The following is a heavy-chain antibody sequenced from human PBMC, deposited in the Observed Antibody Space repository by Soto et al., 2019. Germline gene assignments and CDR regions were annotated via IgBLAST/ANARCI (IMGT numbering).Heavy chain of an antibody. CDR1: VFTFDDYA. D-gene: IGHD3-3*01. V-gene: IGHV3-9*01. J-gene: IGHJ4*02. CDR3: AKGTEYGVVLMSTFDY. Sequence: EVQLVESGGGLVQPGRSLRPSCAASVFTFDDYAMNWVRPAPGKGLEWVSGINWNSGTMVYADSVKGRFTISRDNAKNSLYLQMNSLRPEDTAVYFCAKGTEYGVVLMSTFDYWGQGTLVTVSS. CDR2: INWNSGTM.